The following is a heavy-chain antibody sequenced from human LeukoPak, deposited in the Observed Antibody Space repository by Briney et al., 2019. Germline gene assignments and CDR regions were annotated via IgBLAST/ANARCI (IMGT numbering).Heavy chain of an antibody. V-gene: IGHV4-59*01. Sequence: KTSETLSLTCTVSGGSISSYYWSWIRQPPGKGLEWIGYIYYSGSTNYNPSLKSRVTISVDTSKNQFSLKLSSVTAADTAVYYCARDPSGSSGLYFGYWGQGTLVTVSS. D-gene: IGHD1-26*01. CDR3: ARDPSGSSGLYFGY. J-gene: IGHJ4*02. CDR2: IYYSGST. CDR1: GGSISSYY.